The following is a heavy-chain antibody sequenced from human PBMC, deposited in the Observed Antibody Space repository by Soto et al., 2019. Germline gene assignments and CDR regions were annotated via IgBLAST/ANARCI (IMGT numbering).Heavy chain of an antibody. D-gene: IGHD6-6*01. CDR2: ISSSGSTI. CDR3: ARDVAARLVYFDY. Sequence: GGSLRLSCAASGFTFSDYYMSWIRQAPGKGLEWVSYISSSGSTIYYADSVKGRFTISRDSAKNSLYLQMNSLRAEDTAVYYCARDVAARLVYFDYWGQGTLVTVSS. CDR1: GFTFSDYY. J-gene: IGHJ4*02. V-gene: IGHV3-11*01.